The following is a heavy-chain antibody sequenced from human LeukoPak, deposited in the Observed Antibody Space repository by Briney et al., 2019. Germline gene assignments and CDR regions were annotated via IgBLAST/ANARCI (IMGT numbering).Heavy chain of an antibody. J-gene: IGHJ4*02. D-gene: IGHD3-3*01. Sequence: GGSLRLSCAASGFTFSSYAMSWVRQAPGKGLEWVSTISSSGTSTYYADSVKGRFTISRDNSKNTLYLQMNNLRAEDTAVYYCAREFLLDFWTGSVAYWGQGSLVTVSS. CDR3: AREFLLDFWTGSVAY. V-gene: IGHV3-23*01. CDR1: GFTFSSYA. CDR2: ISSSGTST.